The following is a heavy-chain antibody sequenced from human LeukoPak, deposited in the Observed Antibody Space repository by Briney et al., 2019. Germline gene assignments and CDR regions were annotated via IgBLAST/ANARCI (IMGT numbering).Heavy chain of an antibody. Sequence: VKVSCKASGGTFSSYAISWVRQAPGQGLEWMGRIIPILGIANYAQKFQGRVTITADKSTSTAYMELSSLRSEDTAVYYCAKGAGFSRFDFWGQGTLVTVSS. CDR1: GGTFSSYA. CDR3: AKGAGFSRFDF. CDR2: IIPILGIA. J-gene: IGHJ4*02. V-gene: IGHV1-69*04.